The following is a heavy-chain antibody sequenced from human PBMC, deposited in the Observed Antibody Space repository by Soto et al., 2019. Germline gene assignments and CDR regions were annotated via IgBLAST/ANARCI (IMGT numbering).Heavy chain of an antibody. J-gene: IGHJ5*02. V-gene: IGHV3-7*04. CDR3: ARGVGLDP. CDR1: GFTFSSYW. D-gene: IGHD1-26*01. CDR2: IKQDGSEK. Sequence: EVQLVESGGGLVQPGGSLRLSCAASGFTFSSYWMTWVRQAPGKGLEWVANIKQDGSEKYYVDSVKGRFTISRDNAKKSRYLQMNSLRAEDAAVYSCARGVGLDPWGQGTLVTVCS.